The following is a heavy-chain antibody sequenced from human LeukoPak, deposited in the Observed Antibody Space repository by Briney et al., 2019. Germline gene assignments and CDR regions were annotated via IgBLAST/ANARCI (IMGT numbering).Heavy chain of an antibody. CDR2: ISGTSSYM. D-gene: IGHD3-10*01. CDR3: ARDLHYYGSGP. J-gene: IGHJ5*02. V-gene: IGHV3-21*01. CDR1: GFNFRDYS. Sequence: PGGSLRLSCVAYGFNFRDYSMNWVRQAPGKGLDWVSGISGTSSYMYYGDSVKGRFTVSRDNAKNSLYLQMESLRVEDTAVYYCARDLHYYGSGPWGQGTLATVSS.